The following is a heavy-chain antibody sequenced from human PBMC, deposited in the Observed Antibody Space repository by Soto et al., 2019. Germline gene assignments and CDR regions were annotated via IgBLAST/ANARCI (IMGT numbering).Heavy chain of an antibody. CDR2: INPNSGGT. Sequence: ASVKVSCKASGHTFTGYYMHWVRQAPGQGLEWMGWINPNSGGTNYAQKFQGWVTMTRDTSISTAYMELSRLRSDDTAVYYCARVSGGYSGYDSTFSGPFDPWGQGTLVTVSS. J-gene: IGHJ5*02. D-gene: IGHD5-12*01. CDR1: GHTFTGYY. CDR3: ARVSGGYSGYDSTFSGPFDP. V-gene: IGHV1-2*04.